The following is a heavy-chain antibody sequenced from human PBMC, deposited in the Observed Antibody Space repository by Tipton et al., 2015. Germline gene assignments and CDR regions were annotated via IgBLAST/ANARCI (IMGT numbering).Heavy chain of an antibody. CDR3: ARARGRHGGLFDS. J-gene: IGHJ4*02. Sequence: TLSLTCTVSSDSISKYYWSWIRQPPRKELEWIGYIHYSGSTNYNPSLKSRVTISVDTSKTQFSLKVSSVTAADTAMYYCARARGRHGGLFDSWGQGTLVTVSS. CDR1: SDSISKYY. D-gene: IGHD4-23*01. CDR2: IHYSGST. V-gene: IGHV4-59*01.